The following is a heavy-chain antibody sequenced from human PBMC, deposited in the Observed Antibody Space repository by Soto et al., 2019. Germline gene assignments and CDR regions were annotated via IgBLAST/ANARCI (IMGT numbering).Heavy chain of an antibody. V-gene: IGHV3-30-3*01. CDR3: ARGHGAGTYYYYGMDV. Sequence: GGSLRLSCSASGFTFSSYAMHWVRQAPGKGLEWVAVISYDGSNKYYADSVKGRFTISRDNSKNTLYLQMNSLRAEDTAVYYCARGHGAGTYYYYGMDVWGQGTTVTVSS. J-gene: IGHJ6*02. D-gene: IGHD6-19*01. CDR2: ISYDGSNK. CDR1: GFTFSSYA.